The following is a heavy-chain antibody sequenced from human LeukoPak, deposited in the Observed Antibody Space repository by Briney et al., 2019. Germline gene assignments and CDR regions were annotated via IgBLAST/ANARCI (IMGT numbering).Heavy chain of an antibody. Sequence: GGSLRLSCAASGFTFDDYGMSWVRRAPGKGLEWVSGINWNGGSTGYADSVKGRFTISRDNSKNTVYLQVRSLRAEDTAVYYCARVRYCSGGSCYGNWYDPWGQGTLVTVSS. J-gene: IGHJ5*02. CDR2: INWNGGST. D-gene: IGHD2-15*01. CDR3: ARVRYCSGGSCYGNWYDP. CDR1: GFTFDDYG. V-gene: IGHV3-20*04.